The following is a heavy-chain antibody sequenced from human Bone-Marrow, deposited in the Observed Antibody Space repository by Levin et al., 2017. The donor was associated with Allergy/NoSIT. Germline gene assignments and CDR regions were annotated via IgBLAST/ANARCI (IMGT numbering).Heavy chain of an antibody. CDR1: GLTVNTYG. CDR2: ISGSSSAI. CDR3: ARVNNFDANGYRSLLH. V-gene: IGHV3-48*04. J-gene: IGHJ4*02. Sequence: WGSLRLSCVASGLTVNTYGMNWVRQAPGKGLEWVSYISGSSSAIYYADSVRGRFTIARDNARNSLYLQMNSLRADDTAVYYCARVNNFDANGYRSLLHWGRGTLVTVSS. D-gene: IGHD2-8*01.